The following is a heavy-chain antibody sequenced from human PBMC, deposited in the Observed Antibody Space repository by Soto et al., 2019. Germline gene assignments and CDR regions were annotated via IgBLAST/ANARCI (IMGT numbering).Heavy chain of an antibody. CDR3: ARGVRFQGRVYYLDF. Sequence: EVQLVESGGGLVQPGGSLRLSCAAYGFTFSSYWMSWVRQAPGKGLEWVANIKQDESEKDYVDSVKGRFTISRDNAKKALYLEMNSLRAEDTAVYYCARGVRFQGRVYYLDFWGQGTLVTVSS. J-gene: IGHJ4*02. D-gene: IGHD3-10*01. V-gene: IGHV3-7*01. CDR1: GFTFSSYW. CDR2: IKQDESEK.